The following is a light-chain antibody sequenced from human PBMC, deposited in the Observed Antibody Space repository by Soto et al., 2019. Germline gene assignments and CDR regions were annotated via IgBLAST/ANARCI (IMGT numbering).Light chain of an antibody. CDR2: END. V-gene: IGLV1-51*01. CDR3: GTWDTSLSTVYV. J-gene: IGLJ1*01. CDR1: TSNIGNNY. Sequence: QSVLTQPPSVSAAPGQRVTISCSGSTSNIGNNYVSWFQHLPGTAPKLLIYENDRRPSGIPDRFSGSKSGTSATLGIAGLQTGVEAEYYCGTWDTSLSTVYVFGTGTKLTVL.